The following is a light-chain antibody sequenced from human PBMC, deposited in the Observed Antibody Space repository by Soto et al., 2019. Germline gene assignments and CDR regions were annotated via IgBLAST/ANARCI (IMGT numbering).Light chain of an antibody. Sequence: DIQMTQSLSSLSASVGDRVTITCQASQDISNYLNWYQQKPGKAPKLLIYAASSLQSGVPSRFSGSGSGTEFTLTISSLQPDDFATYYCQQYNSYRTFGQGTKVDI. J-gene: IGKJ1*01. CDR3: QQYNSYRT. CDR2: AAS. CDR1: QDISNY. V-gene: IGKV1-16*01.